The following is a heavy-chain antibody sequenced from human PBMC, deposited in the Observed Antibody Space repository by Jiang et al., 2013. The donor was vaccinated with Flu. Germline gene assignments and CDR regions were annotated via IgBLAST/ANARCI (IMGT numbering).Heavy chain of an antibody. V-gene: IGHV4-39*01. CDR3: ARRGSGLYYDILTGYSMAWFDP. CDR2: IYYRGST. D-gene: IGHD3-9*01. Sequence: LLKPSETLSLTCTVSGGSISSNSYYWGWIRQPPGKGLEWIGSIYYRGSTYYSPSLKSRVTISVDTSKNQFSLRLSSVTAADTAVYYCARRGSGLYYDILTGYSMAWFDPWGQGTLVTVSS. J-gene: IGHJ5*02. CDR1: GGSISSNSYY.